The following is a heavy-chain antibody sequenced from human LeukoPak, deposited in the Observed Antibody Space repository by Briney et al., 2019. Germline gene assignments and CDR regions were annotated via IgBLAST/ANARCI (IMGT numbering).Heavy chain of an antibody. CDR1: GGSVSGYY. CDR2: ISHRGRT. CDR3: ARIPLYFLEPFDY. V-gene: IGHV4-34*01. J-gene: IGHJ4*02. Sequence: PSETLSLTCAVYGGSVSGYYWSWIRQPPGKGLEWIGEISHRGRTHYNPSLKGRVTMSVDTSKNQFALEVDSVTAADTAVYYRARIPLYFLEPFDYWGQGILVTVSS. D-gene: IGHD3-3*01.